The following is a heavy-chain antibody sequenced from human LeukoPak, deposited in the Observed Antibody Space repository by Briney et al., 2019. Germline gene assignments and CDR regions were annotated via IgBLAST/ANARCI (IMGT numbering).Heavy chain of an antibody. CDR2: ISTSGST. J-gene: IGHJ4*02. CDR3: ARRGPAAEIDY. Sequence: SSETLSLTCPVSGGSISSSYWSWIRQPPGKGLECIGYISTSGSTNNNPSLRGRVTISVDTSKNQFSLKLSSVTAADTAVYYCARRGPAAEIDYWGQGTLVTVSS. CDR1: GGSISSSY. V-gene: IGHV4-4*09. D-gene: IGHD2-2*01.